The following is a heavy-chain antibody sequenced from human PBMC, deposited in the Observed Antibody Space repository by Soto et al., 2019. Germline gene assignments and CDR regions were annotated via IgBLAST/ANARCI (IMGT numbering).Heavy chain of an antibody. CDR1: GFTFSYNY. D-gene: IGHD3-22*01. CDR2: ISISGSRI. CDR3: ARHLGYYESDGYFDY. V-gene: IGHV3-11*01. Sequence: GGSLRLSCAASGFTFSYNYMSWSRQAPGKGLEWVSYISISGSRIYYADSVKGRFTISRDNAKNSLYLQMNSLRAEDTAVYYCARHLGYYESDGYFDYWGQGALVTVSS. J-gene: IGHJ4*02.